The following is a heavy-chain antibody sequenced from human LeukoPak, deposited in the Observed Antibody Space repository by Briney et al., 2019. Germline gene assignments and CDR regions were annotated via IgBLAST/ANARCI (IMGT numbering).Heavy chain of an antibody. CDR3: ARSGPLDYYYMDV. Sequence: GGSLRLSCAASGFTFSSYSMNWVRQGPGKGLEWVSSISSSSSYIYYADSVKGRFTISRDNAKNSLYLQMNSLRAEDTAVYYCARSGPLDYYYMDVWGKGTTVTVS. CDR2: ISSSSSYI. J-gene: IGHJ6*03. CDR1: GFTFSSYS. D-gene: IGHD6-25*01. V-gene: IGHV3-21*01.